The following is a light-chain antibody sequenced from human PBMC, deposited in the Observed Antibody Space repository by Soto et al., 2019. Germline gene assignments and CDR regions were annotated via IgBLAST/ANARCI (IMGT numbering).Light chain of an antibody. Sequence: EIVLTQSPATLSLSPGERAILSCRASQSLSGSRLAWYQQKPGLGPRVLVYGASSRAPGIPDRFSGSGSGTDFTLTISRLEPEDFAVYYCQQYSNLPLTFGGGTKVDVK. J-gene: IGKJ4*01. CDR3: QQYSNLPLT. CDR2: GAS. V-gene: IGKV3-20*01. CDR1: QSLSGSR.